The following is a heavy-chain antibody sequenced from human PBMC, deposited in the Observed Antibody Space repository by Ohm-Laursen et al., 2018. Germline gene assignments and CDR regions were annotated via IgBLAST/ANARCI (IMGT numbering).Heavy chain of an antibody. D-gene: IGHD6-6*01. J-gene: IGHJ6*02. CDR1: GFTFDDYA. CDR2: ISGSSSTI. CDR3: AKGKVYYYYYYGMDV. Sequence: SLRLSCAASGFTFDDYAMHWVRQAPGKGLEWVSGISGSSSTIGYADSVKGRFTISRDNAKSSLYLQMNSLRAEDTALYYCAKGKVYYYYYYGMDVWGQGTTVTVSS. V-gene: IGHV3-9*01.